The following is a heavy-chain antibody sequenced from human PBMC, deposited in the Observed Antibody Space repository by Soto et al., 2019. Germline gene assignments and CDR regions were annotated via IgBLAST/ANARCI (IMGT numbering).Heavy chain of an antibody. V-gene: IGHV3-30-3*01. CDR3: ARGLWSGVVHAGGY. CDR2: ISYDGSNK. Sequence: QVQLVESGGGVVQPGRSLRLSCAASGFTFSSYAMHWVRQAPGKGLEWVAVISYDGSNKYYADSVKGRFTISRDNSKNTLYLQMNSLRAEDTAVYYCARGLWSGVVHAGGYWGQETLVTVSS. CDR1: GFTFSSYA. D-gene: IGHD3-3*01. J-gene: IGHJ4*02.